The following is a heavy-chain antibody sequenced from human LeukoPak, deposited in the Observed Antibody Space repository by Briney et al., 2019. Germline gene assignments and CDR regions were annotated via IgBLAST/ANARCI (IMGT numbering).Heavy chain of an antibody. Sequence: GGSLRLSCAASGFTFSSYAMHWVRQAPGKGLEWVAVISYDGSNKYYADSVKGRFTISRDSAKNSLYLQMNSLRAEDTAVYYCARSRGYSSSWLDYWGQGTLVTVSS. J-gene: IGHJ4*02. CDR3: ARSRGYSSSWLDY. D-gene: IGHD6-13*01. CDR1: GFTFSSYA. V-gene: IGHV3-30-3*01. CDR2: ISYDGSNK.